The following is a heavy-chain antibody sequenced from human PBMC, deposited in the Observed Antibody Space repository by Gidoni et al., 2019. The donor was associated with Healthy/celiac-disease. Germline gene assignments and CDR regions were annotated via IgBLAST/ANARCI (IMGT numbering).Heavy chain of an antibody. D-gene: IGHD3-22*01. Sequence: QVQLQQWGAGLLKPSEPLSLTCAVYGGSFSGYYWSWIRQPPGKGLEWIGEINHSGSTNYNPSLKSRVTRSVDTSKNQFSLKLSSVTAADTAVYYCARGHTITMIVVRAYFDYWGQGTLVTVSS. CDR1: GGSFSGYY. J-gene: IGHJ4*02. V-gene: IGHV4-34*01. CDR2: INHSGST. CDR3: ARGHTITMIVVRAYFDY.